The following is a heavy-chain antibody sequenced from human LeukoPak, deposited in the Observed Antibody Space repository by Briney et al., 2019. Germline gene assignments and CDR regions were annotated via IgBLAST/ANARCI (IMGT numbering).Heavy chain of an antibody. CDR3: ATDGAGFDT. J-gene: IGHJ5*02. CDR1: GFTFSAAW. CDR2: INIGGTNT. Sequence: GGSLRLSCAASGFTFSAAWMSWIRQAPGKGLEWLSYINIGGTNTHYADSVKGRFTISRDNAKKSLYLEMNSLRAEDTAVYYCATDGAGFDTWGQGVLVTVSS. V-gene: IGHV3-11*01.